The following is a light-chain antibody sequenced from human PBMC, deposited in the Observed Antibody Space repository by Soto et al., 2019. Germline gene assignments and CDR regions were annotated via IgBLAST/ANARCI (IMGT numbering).Light chain of an antibody. CDR3: QKYNNWPPDRT. Sequence: EIVMTQSPATLSVAPGERATLSCRASQSVGSNLAWYQQKPGQAPRLLIYGASTRATGIPARCSGSGYETEFTITISSLQSEDLAIYFCQKYNNWPPDRTFGQGTKVEIK. CDR2: GAS. CDR1: QSVGSN. J-gene: IGKJ1*01. V-gene: IGKV3-15*01.